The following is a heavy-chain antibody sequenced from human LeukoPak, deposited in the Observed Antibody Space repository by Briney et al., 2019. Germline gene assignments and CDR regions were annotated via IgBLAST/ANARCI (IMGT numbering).Heavy chain of an antibody. Sequence: SETLSLTCTVSGGSLSSYYWSWIRQPPGKGLEWIGFIYYSGSTNYNPSLKSRVTISVDPSKNQFSLKLSSVTAADTAVYCCARLADYYDSSGYYTLQDYWGQGTLVTVSS. CDR1: GGSLSSYY. J-gene: IGHJ4*02. CDR3: ARLADYYDSSGYYTLQDY. CDR2: IYYSGST. V-gene: IGHV4-59*08. D-gene: IGHD3-22*01.